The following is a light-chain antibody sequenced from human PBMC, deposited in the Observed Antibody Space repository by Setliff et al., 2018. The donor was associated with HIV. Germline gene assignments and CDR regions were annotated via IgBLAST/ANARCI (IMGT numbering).Light chain of an antibody. CDR3: TSNTSNGTLYV. CDR1: SSDGGGYNY. CDR2: DVT. Sequence: QSALTQPASVSGSPGQSITISCTGTSSDGGGYNYVSWYQQHPGQAPKYFIYDVTHRPSGVSNRFSGSKSGNTASLSISGLQAENEADYYCTSNTSNGTLYVFGTGTKVTVL. J-gene: IGLJ1*01. V-gene: IGLV2-14*03.